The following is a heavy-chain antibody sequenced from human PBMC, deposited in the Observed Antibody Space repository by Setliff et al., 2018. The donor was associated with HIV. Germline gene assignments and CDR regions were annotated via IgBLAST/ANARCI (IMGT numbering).Heavy chain of an antibody. CDR3: AKEWEAYCGGDCYDSWWSDP. CDR1: GFTFSSYG. J-gene: IGHJ5*02. D-gene: IGHD2-21*02. Sequence: PGESLKISCAASGFTFSSYGLHWVRQTPGKGLEWVAFIRFNGINKYYADSVRGRFTISRDNSKNTLYLQMNSLRAEDTAVYYCAKEWEAYCGGDCYDSWWSDPWGQGTLVTVSS. V-gene: IGHV3-30*02. CDR2: IRFNGINK.